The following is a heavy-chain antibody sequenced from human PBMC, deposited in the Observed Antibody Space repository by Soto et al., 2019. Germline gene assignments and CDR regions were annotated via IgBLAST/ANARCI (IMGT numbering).Heavy chain of an antibody. J-gene: IGHJ6*02. CDR3: ARGLCSSTSCYDNYGMDV. D-gene: IGHD2-2*01. Sequence: SVKVSCKASGGTFSSYAISWVRQAPGQGLGWMGGIIPIFGTANYAQKFQGRVTITADKSTSTAYMELSSLRSEDTAVYYCARGLCSSTSCYDNYGMDVWGQGTTVTVSS. CDR2: IIPIFGTA. CDR1: GGTFSSYA. V-gene: IGHV1-69*06.